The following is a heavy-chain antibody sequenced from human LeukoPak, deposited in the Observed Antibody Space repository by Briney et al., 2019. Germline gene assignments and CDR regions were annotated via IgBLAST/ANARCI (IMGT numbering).Heavy chain of an antibody. Sequence: PSETLSLTCAVSGGSISSGGYSWSWIRQPPGKGLEWIGYIYHSGSTYYNPSLKSRVTISVDRSKNQFSLKLSSVTAADTAVYYCARTPYSSSWRGVENWFDPWGQGTLVTVSS. J-gene: IGHJ5*02. D-gene: IGHD6-13*01. CDR2: IYHSGST. CDR3: ARTPYSSSWRGVENWFDP. V-gene: IGHV4-30-2*02. CDR1: GGSISSGGYS.